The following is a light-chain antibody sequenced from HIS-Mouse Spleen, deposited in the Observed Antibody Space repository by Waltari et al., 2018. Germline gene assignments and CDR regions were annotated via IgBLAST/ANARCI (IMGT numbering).Light chain of an antibody. CDR1: SLRSYY. CDR3: NSRDSSGNHVV. J-gene: IGLJ2*01. V-gene: IGLV3-19*01. Sequence: SSELTQDPAVSVALGQTVRITCQGDSLRSYYASWYQQTPGPAPVLVIYGKHHRPSGIPDRFSGSSSGNTASLTITGAQAEDEADYYCNSRDSSGNHVVFGGGTKLTVL. CDR2: GKH.